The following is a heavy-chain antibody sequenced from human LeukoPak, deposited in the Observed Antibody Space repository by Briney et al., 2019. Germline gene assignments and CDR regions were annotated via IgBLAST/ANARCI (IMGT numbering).Heavy chain of an antibody. J-gene: IGHJ5*02. CDR1: GYTFTGYY. Sequence: ASVKVSCKASGYTFTGYYMHWVRQAPGQGLEWMGWINPNSGGTNYAQKFQGRVTMTRDTSISTAYMELSRLRSDDTAVYYCARAAISYSSSWYVWFDPWGQGTLVTVSS. CDR2: INPNSGGT. V-gene: IGHV1-2*02. D-gene: IGHD6-13*01. CDR3: ARAAISYSSSWYVWFDP.